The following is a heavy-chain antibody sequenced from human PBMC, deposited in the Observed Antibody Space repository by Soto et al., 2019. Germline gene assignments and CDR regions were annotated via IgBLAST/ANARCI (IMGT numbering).Heavy chain of an antibody. CDR3: AKVGFYCTSSSCLDS. Sequence: ASVKVSCKTSGYTFSNYGVSWVRQAPGQGLEWMGWISAYNGNTNYAQNFQGRVTMTTDTSTSTAYMELRSLRSDDTAVYYCAKVGFYCTSSSCLDSWGQGTLVTVSS. V-gene: IGHV1-18*01. D-gene: IGHD2-2*01. CDR1: GYTFSNYG. J-gene: IGHJ4*02. CDR2: ISAYNGNT.